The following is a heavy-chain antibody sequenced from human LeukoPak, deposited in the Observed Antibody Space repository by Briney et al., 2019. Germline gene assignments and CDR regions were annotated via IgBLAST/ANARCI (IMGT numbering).Heavy chain of an antibody. V-gene: IGHV4-34*01. Sequence: PSETLSLTCALYGGSFSGYYWSWIRQPPGKGLEWIGEINHSGSTNYNPSLKSRVTISVDTSKIQFSLKLSSVTAADTAVYYCAREARYYDSSGYNWYFDLWGRGTLVTVSS. CDR3: AREARYYDSSGYNWYFDL. J-gene: IGHJ2*01. CDR1: GGSFSGYY. CDR2: INHSGST. D-gene: IGHD3-22*01.